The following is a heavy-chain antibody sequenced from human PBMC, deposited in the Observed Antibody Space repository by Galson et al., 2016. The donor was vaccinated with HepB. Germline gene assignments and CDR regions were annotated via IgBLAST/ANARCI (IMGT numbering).Heavy chain of an antibody. D-gene: IGHD6-19*01. CDR1: GGSISSYY. CDR3: ARASPRDSSGWYPDAFYI. V-gene: IGHV4-59*01. Sequence: LSLTCTVSGGSISSYYWSWIRQPPGKGLEWIGYIYYSRSTNYNPSLKSRVTISVDTSKNQFSLKLSSVTAADPAVYYCARASPRDSSGWYPDAFYIWVQGTMVTVSS. J-gene: IGHJ3*02. CDR2: IYYSRST.